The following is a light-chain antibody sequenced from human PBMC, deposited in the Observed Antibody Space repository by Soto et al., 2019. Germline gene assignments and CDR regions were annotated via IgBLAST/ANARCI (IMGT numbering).Light chain of an antibody. Sequence: LAQPSSVSGSPGQSITISCTGTSSDVGSYNLVSWYQQHPGKAPKLMIYEVSKRPSGVSNRFSGSKSGNTASLTISGLQAEDEADYYCCSYAGSSTPYVFGTGTKVTVL. CDR1: SSDVGSYNL. CDR3: CSYAGSSTPYV. J-gene: IGLJ1*01. V-gene: IGLV2-23*02. CDR2: EVS.